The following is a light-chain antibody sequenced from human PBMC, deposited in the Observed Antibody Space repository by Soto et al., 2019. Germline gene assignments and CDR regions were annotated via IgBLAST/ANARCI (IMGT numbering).Light chain of an antibody. CDR1: QGVSSY. Sequence: TQSPATLCLSPGERATLSCRVCQGVSSYFACYQQTSDQAPRLLIYDASIRATGIPARFSGSGSGTEFTLTISSLQSEDFAVYYCQQYNNWPPLTFGGGTKVDI. CDR2: DAS. V-gene: IGKV3D-15*01. CDR3: QQYNNWPPLT. J-gene: IGKJ4*01.